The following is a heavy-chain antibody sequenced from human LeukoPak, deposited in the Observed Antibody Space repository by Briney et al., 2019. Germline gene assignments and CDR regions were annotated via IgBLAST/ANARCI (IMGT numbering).Heavy chain of an antibody. CDR3: ARERYFDWLLEDFDY. CDR1: GGSISGGSYY. V-gene: IGHV4-61*01. CDR2: IYYSGST. Sequence: SETLSLTCTVSGGSISGGSYYWSWIRQPPGKGLEWIGYIYYSGSTKYNLSLKSRVTISVDTSKNQFSLKLSSVTAADTAVYYCARERYFDWLLEDFDYWGQGTLVTVSS. D-gene: IGHD3-9*01. J-gene: IGHJ4*02.